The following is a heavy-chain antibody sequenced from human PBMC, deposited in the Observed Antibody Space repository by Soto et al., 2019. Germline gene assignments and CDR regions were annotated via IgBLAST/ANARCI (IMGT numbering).Heavy chain of an antibody. CDR2: INAGNGNT. D-gene: IGHD2-21*02. J-gene: IGHJ4*02. CDR3: ARAWVVVTAPDY. V-gene: IGHV1-3*05. CDR1: GYTFTSYA. Sequence: QVQLVQSGAEEKKPGASVKVSCKASGYTFTSYAMHWVRQAPGQRLEWMGWINAGNGNTKYSQKFQGRVTITRDTSASTAYMGRSSLRSEDTAVYYCARAWVVVTAPDYWGQGTLVTVSS.